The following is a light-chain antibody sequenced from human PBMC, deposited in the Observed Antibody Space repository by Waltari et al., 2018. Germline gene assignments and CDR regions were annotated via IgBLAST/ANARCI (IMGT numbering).Light chain of an antibody. J-gene: IGLJ3*02. CDR3: CSYAGYFTWV. CDR2: DVK. V-gene: IGLV2-11*01. CDR1: SIDITNEDY. Sequence: QSDLTQPPSVSGSPGQSVTISCTGSSIDITNEDYVSWYQQHPGKAPRLIMFDVKRRPAGVPDRFSGSKSGNTASLTISGLQFADDSHYFCCSYAGYFTWVFGGGTKLTVL.